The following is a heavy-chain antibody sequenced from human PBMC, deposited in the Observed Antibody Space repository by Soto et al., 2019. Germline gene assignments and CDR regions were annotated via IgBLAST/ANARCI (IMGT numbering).Heavy chain of an antibody. D-gene: IGHD2-2*01. CDR3: AKAGCSSTSCYYYYGMDV. CDR1: GFTFSSYA. Sequence: EVQLLESGGGLVQPGGSLRLSCAASGFTFSSYAMSWVRQAPGKGLEWVSAISGSGGSTYYADSVKGRFTISRDNSKNTLYLQMNSQRAEDTAVYYCAKAGCSSTSCYYYYGMDVWGQGTTVTVSS. J-gene: IGHJ6*02. V-gene: IGHV3-23*01. CDR2: ISGSGGST.